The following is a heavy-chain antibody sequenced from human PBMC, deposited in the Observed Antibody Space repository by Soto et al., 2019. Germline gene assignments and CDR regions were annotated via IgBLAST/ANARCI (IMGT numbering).Heavy chain of an antibody. Sequence: QVQLQESGPGLVKPSETLSLTCTVSGGSVSSGSYYWSWIRQPPGKGLEWIGYIYYSGSTNYNPSLKSRVTISVDTSKNQFSLKLSSVTAADTAVYYCARDQLETYNNWFDPWGQGTLVTVSS. CDR3: ARDQLETYNNWFDP. D-gene: IGHD1-1*01. J-gene: IGHJ5*02. CDR1: GGSVSSGSYY. V-gene: IGHV4-61*01. CDR2: IYYSGST.